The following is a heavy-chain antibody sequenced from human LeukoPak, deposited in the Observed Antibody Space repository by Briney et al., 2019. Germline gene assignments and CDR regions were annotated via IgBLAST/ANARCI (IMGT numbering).Heavy chain of an antibody. D-gene: IGHD4-23*01. CDR2: VNNDGSST. CDR1: GFIFSNYW. CDR3: AKGGLRVTDY. Sequence: PGGSLRLSCAASGFIFSNYWMHWVRQAPGKGLVWVSRVNNDGSSTTYADSVKGRFTISRDNAKNTLYLQMNSLRGEDTAVYYCAKGGLRVTDYWGQGTLVTVSS. V-gene: IGHV3-74*03. J-gene: IGHJ4*02.